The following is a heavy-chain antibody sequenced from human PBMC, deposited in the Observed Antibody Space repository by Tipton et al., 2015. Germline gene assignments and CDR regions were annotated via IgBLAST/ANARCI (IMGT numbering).Heavy chain of an antibody. CDR3: ACQDYDSLTRDYQTVDY. D-gene: IGHD3-9*01. Sequence: TLSLTCTVSGGSINFYYWTWIRQPPGKGLEWIGSISHSGNTYYNPSLKSRVTMSRDTSKNQFSLKLTSVTAADAAVYYCACQDYDSLTRDYQTVDYWGQGTLVTVSS. V-gene: IGHV4-59*04. J-gene: IGHJ4*02. CDR1: GGSINFYY. CDR2: ISHSGNT.